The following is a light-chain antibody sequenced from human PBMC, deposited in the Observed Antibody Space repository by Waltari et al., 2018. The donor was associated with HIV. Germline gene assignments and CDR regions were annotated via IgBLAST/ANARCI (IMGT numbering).Light chain of an antibody. J-gene: IGLJ3*02. CDR3: ATWDDSLIWV. V-gene: IGLV1-47*01. CDR1: NSNIGTNS. Sequence: QPVLTQPPSASGTPGHGVTISCSGSNSNIGTNSVYWYQHLPGMAPKLLIYRNKRRPSGIPDGFAGARTGTSAALAISGLRSEDEADYYWATWDDSLIWVFGGGTKLTVL. CDR2: RNK.